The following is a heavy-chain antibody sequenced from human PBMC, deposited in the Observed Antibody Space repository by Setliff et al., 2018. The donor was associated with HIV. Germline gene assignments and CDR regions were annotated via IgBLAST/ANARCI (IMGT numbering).Heavy chain of an antibody. D-gene: IGHD5-18*01. V-gene: IGHV4-34*01. CDR1: GGSFSGYY. CDR3: ARGNRGYSYGTNDAFDI. CDR2: INHSGST. Sequence: LSLTCAVYGGSFSGYYWSWIRQPPGKGLEWIGEINHSGSTNYNPSLKSRVTISVDTSKNQFSLKLSSVTAADTAVYYCARGNRGYSYGTNDAFDIWGQGTMVTVSS. J-gene: IGHJ3*02.